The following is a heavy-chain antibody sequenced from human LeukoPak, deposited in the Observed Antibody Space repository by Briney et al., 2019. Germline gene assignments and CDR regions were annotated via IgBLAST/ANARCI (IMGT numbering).Heavy chain of an antibody. CDR3: ARGSSPEYYYDDY. V-gene: IGHV3-53*01. CDR1: GFTVSSNY. Sequence: GGSLRLSCAASGFTVSSNYMSWVRQAPGKGLEWVSVIYSGGSTYYADSVKGRFTISRDNSKNTLYLQMNSLRAEDTAVYYCARGSSPEYYYDDYWGQGTLVTVSS. CDR2: IYSGGST. D-gene: IGHD3-22*01. J-gene: IGHJ4*02.